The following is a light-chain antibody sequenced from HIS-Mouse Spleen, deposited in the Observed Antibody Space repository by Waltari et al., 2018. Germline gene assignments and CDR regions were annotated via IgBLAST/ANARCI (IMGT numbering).Light chain of an antibody. CDR3: YSTDSSGNHRV. V-gene: IGLV3-10*01. CDR2: EDS. Sequence: SYELTQPPSVSVSPGQTARITCSGDALPKKYAYWYQQKSDQAPVLVIYEDSKRPSGLPERFSGSSSGTMATLTISGAQVEDEADYYCYSTDSSGNHRVFGGGTKLTVL. J-gene: IGLJ2*01. CDR1: ALPKKY.